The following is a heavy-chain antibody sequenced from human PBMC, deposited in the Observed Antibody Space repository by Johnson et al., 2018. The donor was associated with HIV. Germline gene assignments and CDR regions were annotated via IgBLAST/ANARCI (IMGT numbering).Heavy chain of an antibody. Sequence: QVQLVEFGGGLVQPGGSLRLSCAASGFTFSSNYMSWIRQAPGKGLEWVAFISSAASTISYADSVKGRFTISRDTTKNSLFVQMDSLTVEDTAVYYCAKGLIARQHYYDSSGYPFGAFDIWGQGTMVTVSS. CDR2: ISSAASTI. CDR3: AKGLIARQHYYDSSGYPFGAFDI. D-gene: IGHD3-22*01. CDR1: GFTFSSNY. V-gene: IGHV3-11*04. J-gene: IGHJ3*02.